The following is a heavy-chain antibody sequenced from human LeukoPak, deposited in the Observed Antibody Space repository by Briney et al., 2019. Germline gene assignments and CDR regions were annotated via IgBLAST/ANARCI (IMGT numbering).Heavy chain of an antibody. CDR3: ATVVVAAGYFQH. CDR2: IYYSGST. CDR1: GGSVSGYY. Sequence: SETLSLTCAVYGGSVSGYYWSWIRQPPGKGLEWIGSIYYSGSTYYNPSLKSRVTISVDTSKNQFSLKLSSVTAADTAVYYCATVVVAAGYFQHWGQGTLVTVSS. J-gene: IGHJ1*01. V-gene: IGHV4-34*01. D-gene: IGHD2-15*01.